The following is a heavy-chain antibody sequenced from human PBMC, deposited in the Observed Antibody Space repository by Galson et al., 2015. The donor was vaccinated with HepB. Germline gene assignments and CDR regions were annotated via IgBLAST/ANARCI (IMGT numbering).Heavy chain of an antibody. CDR3: ASGRGFWSGYSQDY. V-gene: IGHV3-66*02. CDR1: GVTVSNNY. J-gene: IGHJ4*02. D-gene: IGHD3-3*01. CDR2: IYSDGSI. Sequence: SCAASGVTVSNNYMSWVRQAPGMGLEWVSVIYSDGSIYYIDSVKGRFTISRDNSKNTLYLQMNSLRAEDTAVYYCASGRGFWSGYSQDYWGQGTLVTVSS.